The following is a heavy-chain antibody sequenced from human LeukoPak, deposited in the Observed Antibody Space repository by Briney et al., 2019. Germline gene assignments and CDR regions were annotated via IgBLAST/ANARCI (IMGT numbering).Heavy chain of an antibody. J-gene: IGHJ4*02. V-gene: IGHV4-59*01. CDR3: ARGPSPFDY. CDR1: GGSISSYY. CDR2: IYYSGTT. Sequence: SETLSLTCTVSGGSISSYYWSWIRQPPGKGLGWVAYIYYSGTTKYNPSLKSRITISVDTSKNQFSLKLSSVTAADTAVYYCARGPSPFDYWGQGTPVTISS.